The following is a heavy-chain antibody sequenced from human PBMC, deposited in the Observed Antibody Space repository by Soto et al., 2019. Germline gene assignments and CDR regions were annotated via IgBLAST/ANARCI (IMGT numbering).Heavy chain of an antibody. CDR2: ISAYNGNT. J-gene: IGHJ3*02. V-gene: IGHV1-18*01. CDR1: GYTFTSYG. CDR3: ARDYWLVGATWGQHDAFDI. D-gene: IGHD1-26*01. Sequence: QVQLAQSGAEVKKPGASVKVSCKASGYTFTSYGISWVRQAPGQGLEWMGWISAYNGNTNYAQKLQGRVTMTTDTSTSTAYMELRSLRSDDTAVYYCARDYWLVGATWGQHDAFDIWGQGTMVTVSS.